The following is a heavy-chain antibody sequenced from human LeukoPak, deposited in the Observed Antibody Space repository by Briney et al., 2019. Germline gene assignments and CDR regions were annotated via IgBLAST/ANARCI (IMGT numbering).Heavy chain of an antibody. CDR3: AKEWSYSTGIYYFDY. CDR2: IRSDGSYK. V-gene: IGHV3-30*02. CDR1: GFTFSDYG. D-gene: IGHD2-8*02. Sequence: GGSLRLSCAASGFTFSDYGMHWVRQAPGKGLEWVSFIRSDGSYKYYADSVKGRFTISRDNSKNTLYLQMNSLRPEDTAVYYCAKEWSYSTGIYYFDYWGQGILVTVSS. J-gene: IGHJ4*02.